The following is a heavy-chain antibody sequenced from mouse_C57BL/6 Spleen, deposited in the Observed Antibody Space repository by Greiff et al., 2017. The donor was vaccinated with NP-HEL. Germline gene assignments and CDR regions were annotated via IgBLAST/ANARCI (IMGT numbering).Heavy chain of an antibody. J-gene: IGHJ4*01. CDR2: IDPSDSYT. CDR1: GYTFTSYW. V-gene: IGHV1-69*01. CDR3: AREQDY. Sequence: QVQLQQSGAELVMPGASVKLSCKASGYTFTSYWMHWVKQRPGQGLEWIGEIDPSDSYTNYNQKFKGKSTLTVDKSSSTAYMQLSSLTSEDSAVYYCAREQDYWGQGTSVTVSS.